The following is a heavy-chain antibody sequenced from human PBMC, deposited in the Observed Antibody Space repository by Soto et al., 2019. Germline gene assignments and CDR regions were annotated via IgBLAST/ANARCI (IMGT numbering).Heavy chain of an antibody. V-gene: IGHV3-53*01. CDR2: VHGGGST. CDR1: GFTVSNNH. J-gene: IGHJ4*02. Sequence: VGSLRLSCAACGFTVSNNHMTGVRQAAGKGLELVSFVHGGGSTSYADSVKGRFTISRDNSKNTLYLQMDSLRAEDTAIYYCAGRLTTAASLDYWGRGTLVTVSS. D-gene: IGHD3-16*01. CDR3: AGRLTTAASLDY.